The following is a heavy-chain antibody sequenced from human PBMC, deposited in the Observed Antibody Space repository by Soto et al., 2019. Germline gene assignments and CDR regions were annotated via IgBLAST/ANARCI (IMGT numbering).Heavy chain of an antibody. CDR3: ARAIETAMDPCDY. D-gene: IGHD5-18*01. V-gene: IGHV3-30-3*01. CDR1: GFSFTTYA. Sequence: GSLRLSCSASGFSFTTYAMHWVRQAPGKGLEWVAVISDDGSIKCYADSVKGRFTISRDNSKNTFYLQMNSLRGDDTALYYCARAIETAMDPCDYWGQGALVTVSS. J-gene: IGHJ4*02. CDR2: ISDDGSIK.